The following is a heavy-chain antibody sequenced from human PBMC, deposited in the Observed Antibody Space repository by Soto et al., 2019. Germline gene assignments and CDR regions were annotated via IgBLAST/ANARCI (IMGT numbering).Heavy chain of an antibody. CDR2: INPNSGGT. V-gene: IGHV1-2*02. CDR3: ARTYYDSSGYYLFDY. Sequence: ASVKVSCKASGYTFTGYYMHRVRQAPGQGLEWMGWINPNSGGTNYAQKFQGRVTMTRDTSISTAYMELSRLRSDDTAVYYCARTYYDSSGYYLFDYWGQGTLVTVSS. D-gene: IGHD3-22*01. CDR1: GYTFTGYY. J-gene: IGHJ4*02.